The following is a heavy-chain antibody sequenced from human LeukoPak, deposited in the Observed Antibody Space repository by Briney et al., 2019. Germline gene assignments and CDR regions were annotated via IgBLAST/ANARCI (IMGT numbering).Heavy chain of an antibody. CDR1: GFTFSSYS. D-gene: IGHD3-22*01. CDR3: ATVGYYDSSGYYHVDY. V-gene: IGHV3-48*01. Sequence: GGSLRLSCAASGFTFSSYSMNWVRQAPGKGLEWVSYISSSSSTIYYADSVKGRSTISRDNAKNSLYLQMNSLRAEDTAVYYCATVGYYDSSGYYHVDYWGQGTLVTVSS. J-gene: IGHJ4*02. CDR2: ISSSSSTI.